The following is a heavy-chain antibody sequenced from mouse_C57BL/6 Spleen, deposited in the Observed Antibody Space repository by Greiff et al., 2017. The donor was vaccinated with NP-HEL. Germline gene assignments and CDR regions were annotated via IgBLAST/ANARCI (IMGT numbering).Heavy chain of an antibody. CDR1: GYTFTSYW. J-gene: IGHJ3*01. D-gene: IGHD1-1*02. CDR2: IYPGSGST. Sequence: QVQLQQPGAELVKPGASVKMSCKASGYTFTSYWITWVKQRPGQGLEWIGDIYPGSGSTNYTEKLKSKATMSIDTSSSTAYMQLSSLTSADSAFYYWAIWWYYETAWFAYWGQGTLVTVSS. CDR3: AIWWYYETAWFAY. V-gene: IGHV1-55*01.